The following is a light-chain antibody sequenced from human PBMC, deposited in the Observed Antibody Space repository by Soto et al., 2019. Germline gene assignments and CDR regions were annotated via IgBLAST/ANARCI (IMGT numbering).Light chain of an antibody. CDR1: SSNIGSNS. Sequence: SALTQPPSASGTPGQRVTISCSGSSSNIGSNSVNWYQHLPGTAPKLLIYSNIQRPSGVPDRFSGSKSGTSASLAISGLQSEDEADYYCAAWDDSLDGYVFGTGTKVTVL. CDR3: AAWDDSLDGYV. V-gene: IGLV1-44*01. CDR2: SNI. J-gene: IGLJ1*01.